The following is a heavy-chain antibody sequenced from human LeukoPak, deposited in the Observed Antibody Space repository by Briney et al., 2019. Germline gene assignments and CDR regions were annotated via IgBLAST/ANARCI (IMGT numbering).Heavy chain of an antibody. CDR1: GGSISSYY. CDR2: LSKSGNT. J-gene: IGHJ4*02. D-gene: IGHD1-26*01. Sequence: SETLSLTCTVSGGSISSYYWSWIRLPPGKGLEWIGYLSKSGNTNYSPSLKGRVTIFGDTSKNQFFLKLSSVTAADTAVYYCARVGSGSYWGPFDYWGQGTLVTVSS. V-gene: IGHV4-59*01. CDR3: ARVGSGSYWGPFDY.